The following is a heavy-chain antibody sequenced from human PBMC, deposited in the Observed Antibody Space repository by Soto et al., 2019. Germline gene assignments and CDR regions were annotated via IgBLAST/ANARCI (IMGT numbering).Heavy chain of an antibody. J-gene: IGHJ1*01. CDR1: GYSFTSYW. V-gene: IGHV5-51*01. Sequence: GESLKISCKGSGYSFTSYWIGWERQMPGKGLEWMGIIYPGDSDARYSPSFQGQVAISADKSISTAYLQWSSLKASDTAMYYCARHPHAYYDILTGYYEYFQHWGQGTLVTVSS. D-gene: IGHD3-9*01. CDR2: IYPGDSDA. CDR3: ARHPHAYYDILTGYYEYFQH.